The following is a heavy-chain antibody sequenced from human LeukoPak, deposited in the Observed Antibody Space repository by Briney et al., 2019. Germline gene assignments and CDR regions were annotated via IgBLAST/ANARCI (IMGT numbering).Heavy chain of an antibody. J-gene: IGHJ3*02. CDR1: GYTFSDNY. CDR3: AREFMRVTAFDI. CDR2: INPHSCGT. D-gene: IGHD2-21*02. V-gene: IGHV1-2*02. Sequence: GASVKVSCKASGYTFSDNYIHWVRQAPGQGLEWMGWINPHSCGTSYGENFQGRVTLTRDTSISTAYMDLSSLISDDTAVYYCAREFMRVTAFDIWGQGTMVTVSS.